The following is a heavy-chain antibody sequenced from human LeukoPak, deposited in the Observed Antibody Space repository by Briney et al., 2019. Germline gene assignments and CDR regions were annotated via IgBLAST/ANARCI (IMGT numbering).Heavy chain of an antibody. J-gene: IGHJ6*02. Sequence: ASVKVSCKASGYTFTSYDINWVRQATGQGLEWMGWMNPNSGNTGYAQKFQGRVTMTRNTSISTAYMELSSLGSEDTAVYYCARGYSSGWTAYRTGMDVWGQGTTVTVSS. CDR1: GYTFTSYD. CDR2: MNPNSGNT. D-gene: IGHD6-19*01. V-gene: IGHV1-8*01. CDR3: ARGYSSGWTAYRTGMDV.